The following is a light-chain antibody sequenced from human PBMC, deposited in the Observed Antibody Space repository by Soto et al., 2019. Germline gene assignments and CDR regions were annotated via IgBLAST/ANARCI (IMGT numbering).Light chain of an antibody. CDR1: QSVSNN. Sequence: EILLTQSPGTLSLSPGERATLSCRASQSVSNNYLAWYQQKPGQAPRLLIHGASTREPGFPARFSGSGAGTEFTLTISSLQSEDFAVYYCQQYNNWTWTFGQGTKVDIK. CDR3: QQYNNWTWT. CDR2: GAS. J-gene: IGKJ1*01. V-gene: IGKV3-15*01.